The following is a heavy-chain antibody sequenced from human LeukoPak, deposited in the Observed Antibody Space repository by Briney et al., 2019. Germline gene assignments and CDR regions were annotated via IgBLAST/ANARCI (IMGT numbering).Heavy chain of an antibody. CDR3: ARQRGWKLPSITGLYYMDV. J-gene: IGHJ6*03. Sequence: SETLSLTCTVSGGSVSSSSFYWGWVRQPPGKGLEWIGRIYFSGSTYYNPSLKSRVTISLDTSKNQFSLKLSSVTAADTAVYYCARQRGWKLPSITGLYYMDVWGKGTTVTVSS. CDR1: GGSVSSSSFY. V-gene: IGHV4-39*07. D-gene: IGHD1-20*01. CDR2: IYFSGST.